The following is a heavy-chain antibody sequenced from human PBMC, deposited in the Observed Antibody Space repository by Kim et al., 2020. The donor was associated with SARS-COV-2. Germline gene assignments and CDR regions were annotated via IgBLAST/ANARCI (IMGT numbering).Heavy chain of an antibody. CDR2: IYPGDSDT. CDR3: ARQVFYGSSLYYYYYYMDV. V-gene: IGHV5-51*01. Sequence: GESLKISCKGSGYSFTSYWIGWVRQMPGKGLEWMGIIYPGDSDTRYSPSFQGQVTISADKSISTAYLQWSSLKASDTAMYYCARQVFYGSSLYYYYYYMDVWGKGTTVTVSS. J-gene: IGHJ6*03. CDR1: GYSFTSYW. D-gene: IGHD6-6*01.